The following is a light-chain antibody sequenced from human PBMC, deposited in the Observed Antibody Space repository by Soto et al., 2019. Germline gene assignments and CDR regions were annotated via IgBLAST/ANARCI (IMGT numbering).Light chain of an antibody. CDR2: EVS. V-gene: IGLV2-14*01. J-gene: IGLJ2*01. Sequence: QSALTQPASVSGSPGQSITISCTGTSSDVGAYNYFSWYQQHPGKAPKLMIYEVSNRPSGVSTRFSGSKSGNTASLTISGLQAEDEGDYYCSTYINSITFVIFGGGTKLTVL. CDR1: SSDVGAYNY. CDR3: STYINSITFVI.